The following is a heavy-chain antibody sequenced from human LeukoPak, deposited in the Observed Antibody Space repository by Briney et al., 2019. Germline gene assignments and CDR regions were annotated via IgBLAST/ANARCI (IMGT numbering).Heavy chain of an antibody. CDR1: GFTFSSYA. V-gene: IGHV3-23*01. D-gene: IGHD3-3*01. Sequence: GGSLRLSCAASGFTFSSYAMSWVRQAPGKGLEWVSAISGSGGSTYYADSVKGRFTISRDNSKNTLYLQMNSLRAEDTAVYYCAKEGFYDFWSGYSYPLLWGQGTLVTVCS. J-gene: IGHJ4*02. CDR3: AKEGFYDFWSGYSYPLL. CDR2: ISGSGGST.